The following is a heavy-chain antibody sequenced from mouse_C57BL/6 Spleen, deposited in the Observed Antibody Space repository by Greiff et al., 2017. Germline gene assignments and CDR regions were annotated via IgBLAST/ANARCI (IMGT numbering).Heavy chain of an antibody. V-gene: IGHV1-54*01. CDR2: INPGSGGT. CDR1: GYAFTNYL. J-gene: IGHJ2*01. Sequence: VQLQQSGAELVRPGTSVTVSCKASGYAFTNYLIEWVKQRPGQGLEWIGVINPGSGGTNYNEKFKGKATLAADKSSSTAYMQLSRLTSEDSAVYFCARYVYDGYFDYWGQGTTLTVSS. CDR3: ARYVYDGYFDY. D-gene: IGHD2-3*01.